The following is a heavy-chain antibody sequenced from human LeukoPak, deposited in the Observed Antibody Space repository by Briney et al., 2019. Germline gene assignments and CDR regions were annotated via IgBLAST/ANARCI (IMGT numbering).Heavy chain of an antibody. CDR2: ISAYNGNT. CDR1: GYAFTSYG. CDR3: ARDPGEGYCSGGSCYSVT. J-gene: IGHJ5*02. D-gene: IGHD2-15*01. V-gene: IGHV1-18*01. Sequence: ASVKVSCKASGYAFTSYGISWVRQAPGQGLERMGWISAYNGNTNYAQKLQGRVTMTTDTSTSTAYMELRRLRSDDTAVYYCARDPGEGYCSGGSCYSVTWGQGTLVTVSS.